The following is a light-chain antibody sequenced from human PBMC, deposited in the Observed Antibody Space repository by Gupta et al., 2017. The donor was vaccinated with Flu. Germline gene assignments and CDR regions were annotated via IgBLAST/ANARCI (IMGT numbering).Light chain of an antibody. CDR1: QNINRW. V-gene: IGKV1-5*03. CDR2: MSS. Sequence: PSTLSASVGGRVTITCRASQNINRWVAWYQRKPGKAPKLLIYMSSRVNSGVPSRFSGSGSGTEFTLTIRSRQPEDSANYCCQHNSSSPVTFGQGT. J-gene: IGKJ5*01. CDR3: QHNSSSPVT.